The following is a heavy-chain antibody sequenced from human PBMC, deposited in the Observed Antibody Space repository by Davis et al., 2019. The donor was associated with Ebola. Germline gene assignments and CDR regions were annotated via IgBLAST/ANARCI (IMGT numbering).Heavy chain of an antibody. CDR3: VKASGRFLEWFLYGMDV. CDR2: ISSSSTYI. CDR1: GFTFSSYS. J-gene: IGHJ6*02. V-gene: IGHV3-21*01. Sequence: GESLKISCAASGFTFSSYSMNWVRQAPGKGLEWVSSISSSSTYIYYADSVKGRFTISRDNSKNTLYLQMSSLRAEDTAVYYCVKASGRFLEWFLYGMDVWGQGTTVTVSS. D-gene: IGHD3-3*01.